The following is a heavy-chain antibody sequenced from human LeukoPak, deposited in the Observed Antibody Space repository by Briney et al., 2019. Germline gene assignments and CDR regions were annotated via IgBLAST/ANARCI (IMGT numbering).Heavy chain of an antibody. J-gene: IGHJ4*02. V-gene: IGHV1-18*01. Sequence: ASVKVSCKASGYTFTSYGISWVRQAPGQGLEWMGWISAYNGNTNYAQKLQGRGTMTRDMSTSTVYMELSSLRSEDTAVYYCARTYYYDSSGRSNYFDYWGQGTLVTVSS. CDR3: ARTYYYDSSGRSNYFDY. CDR1: GYTFTSYG. CDR2: ISAYNGNT. D-gene: IGHD3-22*01.